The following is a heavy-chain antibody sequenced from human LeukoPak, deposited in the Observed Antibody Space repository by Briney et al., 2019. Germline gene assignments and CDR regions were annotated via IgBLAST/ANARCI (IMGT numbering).Heavy chain of an antibody. Sequence: SETLSLTCTVSGDSINSYYWSWIRQPPGKGLEWIGYIYYSGSTKYNPSIKSRVTISVDTSKNQFSLKLTSVTAADTAVYYCARRGDYEFDSWGQGTLVTVSS. D-gene: IGHD4-17*01. CDR2: IYYSGST. CDR1: GDSINSYY. J-gene: IGHJ4*02. CDR3: ARRGDYEFDS. V-gene: IGHV4-59*08.